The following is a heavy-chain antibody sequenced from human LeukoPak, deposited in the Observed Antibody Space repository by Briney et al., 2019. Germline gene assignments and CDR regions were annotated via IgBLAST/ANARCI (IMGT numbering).Heavy chain of an antibody. D-gene: IGHD6-19*01. CDR2: FDPEDGET. CDR1: GYTLTELS. V-gene: IGHV1-24*01. CDR3: ARVGSSGYWAFDY. Sequence: ASVKVSCKVSGYTLTELSMHWVRQAPGKGLEWMGGFDPEDGETIYAQKFQGRVTITADKSTSTAYMELSSLRSEDTAVYYCARVGSSGYWAFDYWGQGTLVTVSS. J-gene: IGHJ4*02.